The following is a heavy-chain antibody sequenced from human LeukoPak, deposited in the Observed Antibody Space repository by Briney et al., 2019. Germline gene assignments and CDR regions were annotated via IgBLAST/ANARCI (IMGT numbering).Heavy chain of an antibody. J-gene: IGHJ3*02. CDR1: GGSFSGYY. CDR3: ARGPTGNCSSTSCYLEYAFDI. Sequence: SETLSLTCAVYGGSFSGYYWSWIRQPPGKGLEWIGEINHSGSTNYNPSLKSRVTISVDTSKNQFSLKLSSVTAAGTAVYYCARGPTGNCSSTSCYLEYAFDIWGQGTMVTVSS. CDR2: INHSGST. V-gene: IGHV4-34*01. D-gene: IGHD2-2*01.